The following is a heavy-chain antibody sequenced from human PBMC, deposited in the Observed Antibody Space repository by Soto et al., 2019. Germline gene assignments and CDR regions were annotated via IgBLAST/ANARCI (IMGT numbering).Heavy chain of an antibody. CDR3: AKDLESLFTVTTWDV. CDR1: GFTFSSYA. J-gene: IGHJ6*04. D-gene: IGHD4-4*01. V-gene: IGHV3-23*01. CDR2: ISGSGGST. Sequence: EVQLLESGGGLVQPGGSLRLSCAASGFTFSSYAMSWVRQAPGKGLEWVSAISGSGGSTYYSDSVKGRFTISRDNSKNTLYLQMNSLRAEDTAVYYCAKDLESLFTVTTWDVWGKGTTVTVSS.